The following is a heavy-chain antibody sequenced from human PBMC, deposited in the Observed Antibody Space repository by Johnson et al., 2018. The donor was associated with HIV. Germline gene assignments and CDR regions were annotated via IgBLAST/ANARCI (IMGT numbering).Heavy chain of an antibody. CDR1: EFTVSSNF. Sequence: VQLVESGGGLIQPGGSLRLSCAVSEFTVSSNFMSWVRQAPGKGLEWVSVLYRGGYTYYADSVKGRFTISRDNAKNSLYLQMNSLRAEDTAVYYCAKVRGILRYWGADAFDIWGQGTMVTVSS. J-gene: IGHJ3*02. V-gene: IGHV3-53*01. D-gene: IGHD3-9*01. CDR3: AKVRGILRYWGADAFDI. CDR2: LYRGGYT.